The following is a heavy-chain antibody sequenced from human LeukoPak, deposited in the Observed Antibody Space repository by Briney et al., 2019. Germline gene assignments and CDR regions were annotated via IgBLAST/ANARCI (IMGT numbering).Heavy chain of an antibody. J-gene: IGHJ4*02. CDR2: ISGSGGST. D-gene: IGHD3-22*01. CDR3: AKPPDYYYDSSGSIDY. Sequence: PGGSLRLSCAASGFTFSSYAMSWVRQAPGKGLEWVSAISGSGGSTYYADSVKGRFTISRDNSKNTLYLQMNSLRAEDTAVYYCAKPPDYYYDSSGSIDYWGQGTLVTVSS. CDR1: GFTFSSYA. V-gene: IGHV3-23*01.